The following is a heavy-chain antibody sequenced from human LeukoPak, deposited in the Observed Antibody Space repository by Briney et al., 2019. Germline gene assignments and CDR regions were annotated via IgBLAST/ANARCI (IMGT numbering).Heavy chain of an antibody. J-gene: IGHJ4*02. Sequence: GGSLRLSCAASGFTVSSNYMSWVRQAPGKGLEWVSVIYSGGSTYYADSVKGRFTISRDNSKNTLYLQMNSLRAEDTAVYYCAKEAPIAAATFDYWGQGTLVTVSS. CDR2: IYSGGST. CDR1: GFTVSSNY. V-gene: IGHV3-66*01. D-gene: IGHD6-25*01. CDR3: AKEAPIAAATFDY.